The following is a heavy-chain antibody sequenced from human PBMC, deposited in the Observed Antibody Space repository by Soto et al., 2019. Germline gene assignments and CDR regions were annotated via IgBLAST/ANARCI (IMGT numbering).Heavy chain of an antibody. CDR1: GGSFSGYY. CDR2: INHSGST. CDR3: AIGRSVPAATDGYYYFDY. J-gene: IGHJ4*02. V-gene: IGHV4-34*01. D-gene: IGHD2-2*01. Sequence: QVQLQQWGAGLLKPSETLSLTCAVYGGSFSGYYWSWIRQPPGKGLEWIGEINHSGSTNYNPSLKSRVTISVDTSKNQFSLKLSSVTAADTAVYYCAIGRSVPAATDGYYYFDYWGQGTLVTVSS.